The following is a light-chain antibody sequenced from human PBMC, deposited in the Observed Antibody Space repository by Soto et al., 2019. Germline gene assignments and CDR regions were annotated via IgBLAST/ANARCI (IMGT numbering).Light chain of an antibody. CDR3: PAWASSTGV. V-gene: IGLV3-1*01. Sequence: SYELTQPPSVSVSPGQTASITCSGDKLGDKYACWYQQKPGQSPVLVIYQNNKRPSGIPERFSGSNSGNTATLTISGTQAMDEADHYCPAWASSTGVFGTGTKLTVL. CDR1: KLGDKY. J-gene: IGLJ1*01. CDR2: QNN.